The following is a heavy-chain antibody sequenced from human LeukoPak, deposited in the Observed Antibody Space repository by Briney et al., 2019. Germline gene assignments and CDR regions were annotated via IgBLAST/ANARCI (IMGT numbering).Heavy chain of an antibody. V-gene: IGHV3-21*01. CDR2: IGGSGNYI. J-gene: IGHJ4*02. D-gene: IGHD6-13*01. Sequence: KPGGSLRLSCAASGFTFTSYSMNWVRQAPGKGLEWVSSIGGSGNYIYYADSVKGRFTISRDNAKNSLYLQMNSLRAEDTAVYYCARATTEAGISASGTAYWGQGTLVTVSS. CDR1: GFTFTSYS. CDR3: ARATTEAGISASGTAY.